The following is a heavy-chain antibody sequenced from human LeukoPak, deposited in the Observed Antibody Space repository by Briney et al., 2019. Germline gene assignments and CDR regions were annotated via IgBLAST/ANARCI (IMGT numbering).Heavy chain of an antibody. CDR1: GYSFTSYW. CDR3: ARLAGTVVTPAQYYFDY. V-gene: IGHV5-51*01. Sequence: GESLKISCKGSGYSFTSYWIGWVRQMPGKGLEWMGIIYPGDSDTRYSPSFQGQVTISADKSISTAYLQWSSLKASDTTMYYCARLAGTVVTPAQYYFDYWGQGTLVTVSS. CDR2: IYPGDSDT. J-gene: IGHJ4*02. D-gene: IGHD4-23*01.